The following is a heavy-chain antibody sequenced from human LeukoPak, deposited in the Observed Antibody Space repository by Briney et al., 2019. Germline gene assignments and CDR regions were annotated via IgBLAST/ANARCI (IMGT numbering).Heavy chain of an antibody. J-gene: IGHJ4*02. CDR3: ARAGCSGGSCYYYFDY. V-gene: IGHV1-69*04. Sequence: GSSVKVSCKASGGTFSSYAISWVRQAPGQGLEWMGRIIPILGIANYAQKFQGRVTITADKSTSTAYMELSSLRSEDTAVYYCARAGCSGGSCYYYFDYWGQGTLVTVSS. D-gene: IGHD2-15*01. CDR1: GGTFSSYA. CDR2: IIPILGIA.